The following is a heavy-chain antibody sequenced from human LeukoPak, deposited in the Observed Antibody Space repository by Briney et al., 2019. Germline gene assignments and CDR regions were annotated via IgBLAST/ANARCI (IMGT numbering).Heavy chain of an antibody. CDR3: ARLSLPGRLSSRWPIFDY. D-gene: IGHD6-13*01. V-gene: IGHV4-4*07. Sequence: PSETLSLTCTVSGGSISSYYWSWIRQPAGKGLGWIGRIYSSGSSNYNLRLKRRVPMSVDTSKNQFSLKLSSVTAADTGVYYCARLSLPGRLSSRWPIFDYWGQGTLVTVCS. CDR1: GGSISSYY. J-gene: IGHJ4*02. CDR2: IYSSGSS.